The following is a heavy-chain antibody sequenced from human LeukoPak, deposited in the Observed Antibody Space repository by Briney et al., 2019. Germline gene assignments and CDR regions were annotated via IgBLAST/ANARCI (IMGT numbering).Heavy chain of an antibody. CDR3: ARGRSNYYGMDV. J-gene: IGHJ6*02. V-gene: IGHV4-59*01. D-gene: IGHD1-26*01. Sequence: SETLSLTCSVSDGSINSYYWNWIRRPPGKGLEWIGYIYYNGNTNYSPSLKSRVTMSVDTSKNLFSLKVSSVTAADTAVYYCARGRSNYYGMDVWGQGTTVTVTS. CDR1: DGSINSYY. CDR2: IYYNGNT.